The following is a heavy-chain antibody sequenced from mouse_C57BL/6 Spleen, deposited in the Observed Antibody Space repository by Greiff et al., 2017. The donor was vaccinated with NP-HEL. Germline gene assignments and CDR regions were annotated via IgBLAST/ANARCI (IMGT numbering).Heavy chain of an antibody. Sequence: EVQLQQSGPELVKPGASVKISCKASGYTFTDYYMNWVKQSHGKSLEWIGDINPNNGGTSYNQKFKGKATLTVDKSSSTAYMELRSLTSEDSAVYYCARGFTTVVATDAMDYWGQGTSVTVSS. CDR1: GYTFTDYY. V-gene: IGHV1-26*01. CDR3: ARGFTTVVATDAMDY. D-gene: IGHD1-1*01. CDR2: INPNNGGT. J-gene: IGHJ4*01.